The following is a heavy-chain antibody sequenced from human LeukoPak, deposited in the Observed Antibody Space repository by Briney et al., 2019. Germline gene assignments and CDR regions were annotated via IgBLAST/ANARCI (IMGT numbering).Heavy chain of an antibody. CDR1: GYTFTGYY. Sequence: ASVKVSRKASGYTFTGYYMHWVRQAPGQGLEWMGWINPNSGGTNYAQKFQGRVTMTRDTSISTAYMELSRLRSDDTAVYYCAREGTGILTGYYGVYNWFDPWGQGTLVTVSS. J-gene: IGHJ5*02. D-gene: IGHD3-9*01. V-gene: IGHV1-2*02. CDR3: AREGTGILTGYYGVYNWFDP. CDR2: INPNSGGT.